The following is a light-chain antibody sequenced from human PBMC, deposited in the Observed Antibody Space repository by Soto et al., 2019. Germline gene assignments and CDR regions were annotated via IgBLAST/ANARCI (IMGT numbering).Light chain of an antibody. CDR2: EVT. CDR1: SSDVGSYNF. CDR3: CSYANRSTVL. V-gene: IGLV2-23*02. Sequence: QSALTQPASVSGSPGQSITISCTGTSSDVGSYNFVSWYQQHPDKAPKLIIYEVTKRPSGVSNRFSASKSGITASLTISGLQAEDEADYYCCSYANRSTVLFGGGTKLTVL. J-gene: IGLJ2*01.